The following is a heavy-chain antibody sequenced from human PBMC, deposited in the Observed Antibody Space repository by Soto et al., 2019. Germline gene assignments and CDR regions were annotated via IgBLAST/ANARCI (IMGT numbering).Heavy chain of an antibody. J-gene: IGHJ4*02. CDR1: GFTFSSYA. Sequence: EVQLLESGGGLVQPGGSLRLSCAASGFTFSSYAMSWVRQAPGKGLEWVSAISGSGGSTYYADSVKGRFTISRDNSKSTLNLQMNSLRAEETAVYYCAKEGGYSRGWETIDYWGQGPLVTVSS. D-gene: IGHD6-19*01. CDR2: ISGSGGST. CDR3: AKEGGYSRGWETIDY. V-gene: IGHV3-23*01.